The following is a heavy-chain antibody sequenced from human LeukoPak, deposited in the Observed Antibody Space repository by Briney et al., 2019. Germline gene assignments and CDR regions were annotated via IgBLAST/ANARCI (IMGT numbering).Heavy chain of an antibody. D-gene: IGHD3-22*01. CDR1: GFTFSSYG. V-gene: IGHV3-30*02. CDR2: IRYDGSNK. CDR3: AKDSYYDSSGPPYFDY. Sequence: GGSLRLSCAASGFTFSSYGMHWVRQAPGKGLEWVAFIRYDGSNKYYADSVKGRFTISRDNSKNTLYLQMNSLRAEDTAVYYCAKDSYYDSSGPPYFDYWGQGTLVTVSS. J-gene: IGHJ4*02.